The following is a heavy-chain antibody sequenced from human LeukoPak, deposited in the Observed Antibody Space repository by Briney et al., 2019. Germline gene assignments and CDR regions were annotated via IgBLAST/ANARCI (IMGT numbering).Heavy chain of an antibody. V-gene: IGHV3-23*01. Sequence: PGGSLRLSCAASGFTVSSNYMSWVRQAPGKGLEWVSAISGSGGSTYYADSVKGRFTISRDNSKNTLYLQMNSLRAEDTAVYYCATCPSSGWYGGDYWGQGTLVTVSS. CDR1: GFTVSSNY. CDR2: ISGSGGST. D-gene: IGHD6-19*01. CDR3: ATCPSSGWYGGDY. J-gene: IGHJ4*02.